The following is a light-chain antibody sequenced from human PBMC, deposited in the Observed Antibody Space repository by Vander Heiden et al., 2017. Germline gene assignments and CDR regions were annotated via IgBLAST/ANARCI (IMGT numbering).Light chain of an antibody. J-gene: IGKJ2*01. CDR2: GAS. V-gene: IGKV3-20*01. Sequence: EIVLTTSPGTLSLSPGERATLSCRASQSVSSSYLAWYQQKPGQAPRLLIYGASSRATGIPDRFSGSGSGTDFTLTISRLEPEDFAVYYCQQYGSSPMYTFGQGTKLEIK. CDR1: QSVSSSY. CDR3: QQYGSSPMYT.